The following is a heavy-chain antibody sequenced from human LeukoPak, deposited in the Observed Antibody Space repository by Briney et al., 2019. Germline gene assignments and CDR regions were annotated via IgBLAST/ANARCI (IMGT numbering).Heavy chain of an antibody. Sequence: GSLRLSCAVSGFTVSSIYMSWVRQAPGKGLEWVSFIYSDGNTYYGDSVKGRFTLSRDSSRNTLYLQMNSLTVDDTAVYYCAGDTHSSSWCDHWGQGTLVTVSS. CDR1: GFTVSSIY. J-gene: IGHJ5*02. D-gene: IGHD6-19*01. V-gene: IGHV3-53*01. CDR2: IYSDGNT. CDR3: AGDTHSSSWCDH.